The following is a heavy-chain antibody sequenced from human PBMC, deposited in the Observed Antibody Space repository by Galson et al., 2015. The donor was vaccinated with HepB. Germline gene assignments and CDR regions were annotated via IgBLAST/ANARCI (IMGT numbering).Heavy chain of an antibody. CDR1: GFTFSNAW. Sequence: SLRLSCAASGFTFSNAWMSWVRQAPGKGLEWVGRIKSKTDGGTTDYAAPVKGRFTISRDDSKNTLYLQMNSLRTEDTAVYYCTTLLVVAATPWGYWGQGTLVTVSS. CDR2: IKSKTDGGTT. J-gene: IGHJ4*02. CDR3: TTLLVVAATPWGY. V-gene: IGHV3-15*01. D-gene: IGHD2-15*01.